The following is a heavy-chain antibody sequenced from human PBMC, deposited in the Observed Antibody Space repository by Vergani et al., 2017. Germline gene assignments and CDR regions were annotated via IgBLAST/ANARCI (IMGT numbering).Heavy chain of an antibody. CDR2: SYPCDSDT. CDR3: ARRAPNYYDSSGHFDY. V-gene: IGHV5-51*03. J-gene: IGHJ4*02. CDR1: GYSFTSYW. D-gene: IGHD3-22*01. Sequence: EVQLVQSGAEVKKPEESLKISCKASGYSFTSYWIGWVRQMPGKGLEWRGISYPCDSDTRYSPSFQGQVTISADKSISPAYLQWSSLKASDTAMYYCARRAPNYYDSSGHFDYWGQGTLVTVSS.